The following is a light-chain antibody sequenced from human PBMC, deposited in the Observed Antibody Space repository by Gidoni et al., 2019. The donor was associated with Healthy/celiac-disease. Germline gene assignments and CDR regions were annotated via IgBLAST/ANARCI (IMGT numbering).Light chain of an antibody. CDR1: QSVSSSY. Sequence: EIVLTPSPGTLSLSPGESATLSCRASQSVSSSYLAWYQQKPGQAPRLLINGASSRATGIPDRFSGSGSGTDFTLTISRLEPEDFAVYYCQQYGSSPLYTFXPXTKVDIK. CDR2: GAS. J-gene: IGKJ3*01. CDR3: QQYGSSPLYT. V-gene: IGKV3-20*01.